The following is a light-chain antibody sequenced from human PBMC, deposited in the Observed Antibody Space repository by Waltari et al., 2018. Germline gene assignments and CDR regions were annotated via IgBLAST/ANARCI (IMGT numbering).Light chain of an antibody. J-gene: IGKJ2*01. Sequence: EIVMTQSPATLSVSPGERAILSCRASQSISNKLAWYQHKPGQAPRLLIYDASTRATGIPATFSGSGSGTEFTLTISSLQSEDFVVYYCQQYNSWPYTFGQGTKLEIK. CDR1: QSISNK. CDR2: DAS. V-gene: IGKV3-15*01. CDR3: QQYNSWPYT.